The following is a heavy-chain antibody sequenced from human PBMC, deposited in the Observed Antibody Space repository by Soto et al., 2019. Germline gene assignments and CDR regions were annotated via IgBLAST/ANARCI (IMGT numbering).Heavy chain of an antibody. Sequence: NPSETLSLTSTVSGGSISSSSYYWGWIRQPPGKGLEWIGSIYYSGSTYYNPSLKSRVTISVDTSKNQFSLKLSSVTAADTAVYYCANLGRFGELLFDYWGQGTLVTVSS. V-gene: IGHV4-39*01. J-gene: IGHJ4*02. D-gene: IGHD3-10*01. CDR1: GGSISSSSYY. CDR3: ANLGRFGELLFDY. CDR2: IYYSGST.